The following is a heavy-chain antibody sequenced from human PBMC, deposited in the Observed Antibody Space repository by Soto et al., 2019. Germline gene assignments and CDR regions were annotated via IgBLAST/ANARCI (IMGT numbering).Heavy chain of an antibody. D-gene: IGHD3-16*01. Sequence: LRLSCSASGFTFSSYAMSWVRQAPGKGLEWVSAISGSGGSTYYADSVKGRFTISRDNSKNTLYLQMNSLRAEGTAVYYCAKDPRPKVWLNENYGMDVWGQGTTVTVSS. CDR3: AKDPRPKVWLNENYGMDV. J-gene: IGHJ6*02. CDR1: GFTFSSYA. CDR2: ISGSGGST. V-gene: IGHV3-23*01.